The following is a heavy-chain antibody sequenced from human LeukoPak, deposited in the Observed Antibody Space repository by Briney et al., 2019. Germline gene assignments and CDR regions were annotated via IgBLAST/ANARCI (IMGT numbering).Heavy chain of an antibody. CDR2: IIDTGST. D-gene: IGHD3-3*01. J-gene: IGHJ4*02. Sequence: SETLSLTCAVHGGSFSGYYWTWIRQPPGKGLEWIGEIIDTGSTKYTSSLKSRVTISVDTSKNQFSLSLDSVTAADTAVYYCARGLASGYPPIPFDYWGQGTLVTVSS. CDR1: GGSFSGYY. CDR3: ARGLASGYPPIPFDY. V-gene: IGHV4-34*12.